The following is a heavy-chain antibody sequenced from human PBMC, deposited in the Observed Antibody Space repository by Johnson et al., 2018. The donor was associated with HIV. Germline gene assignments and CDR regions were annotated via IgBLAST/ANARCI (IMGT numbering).Heavy chain of an antibody. D-gene: IGHD3-22*01. J-gene: IGHJ3*02. Sequence: VQLVESGGGVVQPGRSLILSCAASGFTFSSYIMHWVRQAPGKGLEWVAVISYDGSNKYYADSVKGRFTVSRDNSKNTLYLQMNSLRAEDTAVYYCASPEGYYDSPDALDIWGQGTKVTVSS. CDR2: ISYDGSNK. CDR3: ASPEGYYDSPDALDI. CDR1: GFTFSSYI. V-gene: IGHV3-30-3*01.